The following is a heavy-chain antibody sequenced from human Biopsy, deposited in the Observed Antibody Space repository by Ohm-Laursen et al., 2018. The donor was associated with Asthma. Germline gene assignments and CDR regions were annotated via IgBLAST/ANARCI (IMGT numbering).Heavy chain of an antibody. CDR2: IMTDFRTT. V-gene: IGHV1-69*13. CDR3: ARCQVGYSSGWSLLLKKIYYSGMDV. CDR1: AGTFSNFA. Sequence: GPSVKVSCKAPAGTFSNFAISWVRQAPGQGLEWLGGIMTDFRTTNYAPKFQGGVTVTADESTSTVYMEVTRLRSEDTAIYYCARCQVGYSSGWSLLLKKIYYSGMDVWGQGTAVTVSS. J-gene: IGHJ6*02. D-gene: IGHD6-19*01.